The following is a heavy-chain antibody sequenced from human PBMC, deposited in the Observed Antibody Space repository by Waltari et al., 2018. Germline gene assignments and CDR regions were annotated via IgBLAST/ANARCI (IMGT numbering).Heavy chain of an antibody. Sequence: QVQLQQWGAGLLKPSETLSLTCAVYGGSFSGYYWSWIRQPPGKGLEWIGEINHSGSTNYNPSLKSRVTISVDTSKNQFSLKLSSVTAADTAVYYCARGPRRNRPARFFDYYYGMDVWGQGTTVTVSS. CDR1: GGSFSGYY. V-gene: IGHV4-34*01. CDR2: INHSGST. D-gene: IGHD3-16*01. CDR3: ARGPRRNRPARFFDYYYGMDV. J-gene: IGHJ6*02.